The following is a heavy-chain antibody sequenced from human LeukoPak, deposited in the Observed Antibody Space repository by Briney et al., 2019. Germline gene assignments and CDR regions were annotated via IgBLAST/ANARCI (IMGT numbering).Heavy chain of an antibody. D-gene: IGHD6-13*01. V-gene: IGHV3-11*06. Sequence: GGSLRLSCAASGFTFSDYDMSWIRQAPGKGLEWVSYISTSSSYTNYADTVKGRFTISRDNAKNSLYLQMNSLRAEDTAVYYCAREDIAAAGRTFDYWGQGTLVTVSS. CDR1: GFTFSDYD. CDR3: AREDIAAAGRTFDY. J-gene: IGHJ4*02. CDR2: ISTSSSYT.